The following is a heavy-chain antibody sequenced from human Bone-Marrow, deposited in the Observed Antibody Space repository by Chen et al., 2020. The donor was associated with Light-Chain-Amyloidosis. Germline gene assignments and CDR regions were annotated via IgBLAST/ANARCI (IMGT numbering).Heavy chain of an antibody. J-gene: IGHJ5*02. CDR1: GDSIDNYFYY. V-gene: IGHV4-39*01. CDR2: IYTSGST. D-gene: IGHD2-15*01. CDR3: ARPATPIGRIWFDP. Sequence: QLQLQESGPGLVRPSETLSLTCTVSGDSIDNYFYYWGWIRQAPGKGLEWIGTIYTSGSTYYNPSLKSRVAMSADTSKKQFSLILNSVTAADTAMYYCARPATPIGRIWFDPWGQGILVTVSS.